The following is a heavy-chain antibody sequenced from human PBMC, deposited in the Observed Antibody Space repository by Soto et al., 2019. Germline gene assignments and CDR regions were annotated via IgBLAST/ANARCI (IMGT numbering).Heavy chain of an antibody. CDR1: GGSISGYY. V-gene: IGHV4-4*07. CDR2: KHTSGTT. J-gene: IGHJ6*02. CDR3: ARGGEFYVLDV. Sequence: QVQLQESGPGLVKPSETLSLTCTVSGGSISGYYWTWIRQPAGEGLEWIGRKHTSGTTNYNPSLKSRVTMSIGPSTNQFSLDLSSVTAADTAVYYCARGGEFYVLDVWGQGTTVAVSS. D-gene: IGHD3-16*01.